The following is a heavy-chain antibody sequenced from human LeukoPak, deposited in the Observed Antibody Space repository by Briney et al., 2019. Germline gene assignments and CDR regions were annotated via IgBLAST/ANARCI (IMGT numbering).Heavy chain of an antibody. Sequence: GGSLRLSCAASGFTFSSYAMSWVRQAPGKGLEWVANIKQDGSEKHYVDSVKGRFTISRDNAKNSLYLQMNSLRAEDTAVYYCARYDYGSFDYWGQGTLVTVSS. J-gene: IGHJ4*02. CDR1: GFTFSSYA. CDR2: IKQDGSEK. D-gene: IGHD3-16*01. CDR3: ARYDYGSFDY. V-gene: IGHV3-7*01.